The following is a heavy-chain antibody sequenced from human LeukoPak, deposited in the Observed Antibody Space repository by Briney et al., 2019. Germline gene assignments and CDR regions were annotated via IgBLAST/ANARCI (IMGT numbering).Heavy chain of an antibody. J-gene: IGHJ4*02. D-gene: IGHD7-27*01. CDR2: IVPIFGTA. V-gene: IGHV1-69*06. CDR3: ARGGDLGTFDY. CDR1: GGTFSSYA. Sequence: GASVKVSCKASGGTFSSYAISWVRQAPGQGLEWMGGIVPIFGTANYAQKFQGRVTITADKSTSTAYMELSSLRSEDTAVYYCARGGDLGTFDYWGQGTLVTVSS.